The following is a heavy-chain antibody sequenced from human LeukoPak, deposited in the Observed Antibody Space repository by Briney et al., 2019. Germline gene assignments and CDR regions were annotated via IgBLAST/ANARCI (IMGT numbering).Heavy chain of an antibody. CDR2: IYYSGST. CDR3: ARRNPYYSMDV. D-gene: IGHD1-14*01. V-gene: IGHV4-59*08. CDR1: GGSISSYY. J-gene: IGHJ6*03. Sequence: SETLSLTCTVSGGSISSYYWSWIRQPPGKGLEWIGYIYYSGSTNYNPSLKSRVTISVDTSKNQFSLKLTSVTAADTAVYYCARRNPYYSMDVWGKGTTVTISS.